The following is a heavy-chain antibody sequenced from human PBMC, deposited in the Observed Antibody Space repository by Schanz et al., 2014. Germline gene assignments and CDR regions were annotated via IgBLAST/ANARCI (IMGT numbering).Heavy chain of an antibody. Sequence: EVQLVQSGGGLVQPGGSLRLSCAASGFTFSSHWMHWVRQDPGKGLVWVARINSVGSNTAYADSVKGRFTISRDNAKNTLYLQMNSLRAEDTAVYYCAKSDAFDIWGQGTRVTVSS. CDR2: INSVGSNT. J-gene: IGHJ3*02. V-gene: IGHV3-74*01. CDR3: AKSDAFDI. CDR1: GFTFSSHW.